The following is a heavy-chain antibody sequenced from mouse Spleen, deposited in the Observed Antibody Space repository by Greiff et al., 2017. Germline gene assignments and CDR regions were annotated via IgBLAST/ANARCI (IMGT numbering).Heavy chain of an antibody. J-gene: IGHJ2*01. Sequence: VPLVESGPGLVAPSQGLAITCTVSGFSLTDYGVSWIRQPPGKGLEWLGVIWGGGSTYYNSALKSRLSISKDNSKSQVFLKMNSLQTDDTAMYYCARATVVPYFDYWGQGTTLTVSS. CDR1: GFSLTDYG. CDR2: IWGGGST. V-gene: IGHV2-6-5*01. CDR3: ARATVVPYFDY. D-gene: IGHD1-1*01.